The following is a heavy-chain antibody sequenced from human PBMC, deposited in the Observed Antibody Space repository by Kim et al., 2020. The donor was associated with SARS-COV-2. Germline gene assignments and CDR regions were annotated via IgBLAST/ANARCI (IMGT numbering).Heavy chain of an antibody. Sequence: GGSLRLSCAASGFTFSSYGMHWVRQAPGKGLEWVAVIWYDGSNKYYADSVKGRFTISRDNSKNTLYLQMNSLRAEDTAVYYCARDEAYYDFWSGSPTTNWFDPRGQGTLVTVSS. D-gene: IGHD3-3*01. CDR1: GFTFSSYG. V-gene: IGHV3-33*01. J-gene: IGHJ5*02. CDR2: IWYDGSNK. CDR3: ARDEAYYDFWSGSPTTNWFDP.